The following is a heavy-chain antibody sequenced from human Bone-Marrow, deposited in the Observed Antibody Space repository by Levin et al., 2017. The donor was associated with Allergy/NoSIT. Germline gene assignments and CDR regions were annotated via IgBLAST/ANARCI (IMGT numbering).Heavy chain of an antibody. Sequence: GESLKISCAASGFTFSSYVMNWVRQAPGKGLEWVSSISGSGGSTYYADSVKGRFTISRDNSKNTLYLQMNSLRAEDTAVYYCAKDPPAAGVFDYWGQGTLVTVSS. J-gene: IGHJ4*02. D-gene: IGHD6-13*01. CDR3: AKDPPAAGVFDY. V-gene: IGHV3-23*01. CDR1: GFTFSSYV. CDR2: ISGSGGST.